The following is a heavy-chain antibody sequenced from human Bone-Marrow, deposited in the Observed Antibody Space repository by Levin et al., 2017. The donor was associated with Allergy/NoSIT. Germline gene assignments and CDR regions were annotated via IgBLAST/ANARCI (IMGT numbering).Heavy chain of an antibody. J-gene: IGHJ6*02. CDR3: ARITMVPGIPLGGGMDV. V-gene: IGHV6-1*01. CDR1: GDSVSSNSAA. CDR2: IYFRSNWYY. D-gene: IGHD3-10*01. Sequence: SQTLSLTCAISGDSVSSNSAAWYWIRQSPSRGLEWLGRIYFRSNWYYDYAVTVKGRITINPDTSKNQFSLQLNSVTPEDTAVYFCARITMVPGIPLGGGMDVWGQGTTVTVSS.